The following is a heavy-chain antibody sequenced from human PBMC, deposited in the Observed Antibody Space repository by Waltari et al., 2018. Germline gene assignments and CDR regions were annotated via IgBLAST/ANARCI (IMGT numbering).Heavy chain of an antibody. CDR1: GFTVSSNY. J-gene: IGHJ4*02. D-gene: IGHD6-13*01. V-gene: IGHV3-53*01. CDR2: IYSCGST. Sequence: EVQLVESGGGLIQPGGSLRLSCAASGFTVSSNYMSWVRQAPGKGLEWVSVIYSCGSTYYAHSVKGRFTISRDNSKNTLYLQMNSLRAEDTAVYYCAREMPRTAAGTTDWGQGTLVTVSS. CDR3: AREMPRTAAGTTD.